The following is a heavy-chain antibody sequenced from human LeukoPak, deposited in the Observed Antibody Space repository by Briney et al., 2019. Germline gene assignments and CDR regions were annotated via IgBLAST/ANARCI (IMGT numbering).Heavy chain of an antibody. CDR2: LSGSGGST. J-gene: IGHJ5*01. CDR3: AKAGRDYGDFFWFDS. Sequence: GGSLRLSCAASGFIFSSYAMSWVRQAPGNWLEWVSTLSGSGGSTYYADSAKGRFIISRDNSRNTVYLQMNSLRAEDTATYYCAKAGRDYGDFFWFDSWGQGTLVTVSS. CDR1: GFIFSSYA. V-gene: IGHV3-23*01. D-gene: IGHD4-17*01.